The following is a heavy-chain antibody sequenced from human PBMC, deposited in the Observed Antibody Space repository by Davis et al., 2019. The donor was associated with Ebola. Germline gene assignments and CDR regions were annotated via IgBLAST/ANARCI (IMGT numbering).Heavy chain of an antibody. CDR2: LYHGGGT. Sequence: SETLSLTCTVSGGHISGYYWSWIRQPPGKGLEWIGNLYHGGGTNYSPSLKSRLTISVDTSKNQFSLKLSSVTAADTAVYYCARGIAAAGYAFDIWGQGTMVTVSS. D-gene: IGHD6-13*01. CDR1: GGHISGYY. J-gene: IGHJ3*02. CDR3: ARGIAAAGYAFDI. V-gene: IGHV4-59*12.